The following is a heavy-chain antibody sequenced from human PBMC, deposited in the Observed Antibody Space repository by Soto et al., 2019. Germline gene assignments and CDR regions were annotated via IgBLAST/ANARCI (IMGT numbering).Heavy chain of an antibody. CDR1: GFTFSSYS. CDR3: AREDRAAMADFDY. CDR2: ISSSSSYI. V-gene: IGHV3-21*01. J-gene: IGHJ4*02. Sequence: EVQLVESGGGLVKPGGSLRLSCAASGFTFSSYSMNWVRQAPGKGLEWVSSISSSSSYIYYADSVKGRFTISRDNAKNSLYRQMNSLRAEDTAVDYCAREDRAAMADFDYSGQGTLVTVSS. D-gene: IGHD5-18*01.